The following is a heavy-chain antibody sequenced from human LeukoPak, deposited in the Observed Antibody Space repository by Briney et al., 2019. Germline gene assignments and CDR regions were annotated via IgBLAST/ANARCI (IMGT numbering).Heavy chain of an antibody. CDR2: VYTSGTA. V-gene: IGHV4-61*02. CDR1: GASISSGNYY. J-gene: IGHJ6*03. CDR3: VRDTRYDMDV. Sequence: SETLSLTCTVSGASISSGNYYWSWIRQPAGKGLEWIGRVYTSGTATYNPSLKSRVTISVDTSRNQFSLRLNSVTAADTALYYCVRDTRYDMDVWGKGTRSPSP.